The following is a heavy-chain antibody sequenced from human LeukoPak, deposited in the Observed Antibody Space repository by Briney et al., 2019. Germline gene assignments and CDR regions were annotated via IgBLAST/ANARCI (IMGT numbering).Heavy chain of an antibody. CDR3: ARDSHYYGSGSSLYYYYGMDV. CDR1: GFTFSSYS. CDR2: ISSSSSAI. J-gene: IGHJ6*02. V-gene: IGHV3-48*01. D-gene: IGHD3-10*01. Sequence: GGSLRLSCAASGFTFSSYSMNWVRQAPGKGLEWVSYISSSSSAIYYADSVKGRFTISRDNAKNSLYLQMNSLRAEDTAVYYCARDSHYYGSGSSLYYYYGMDVWGQGTTVTVSS.